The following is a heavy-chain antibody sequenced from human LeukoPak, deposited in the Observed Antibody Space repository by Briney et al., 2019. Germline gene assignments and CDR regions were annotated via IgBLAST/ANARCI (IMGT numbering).Heavy chain of an antibody. CDR1: GGSFSGYY. D-gene: IGHD3-10*01. CDR2: INHSGST. CDR3: ARGVRIQNYYYYMDV. J-gene: IGHJ6*03. V-gene: IGHV4-34*01. Sequence: SETLSLTCAVYGGSFSGYYWSWIRQPPGKGLEWIGEINHSGSTNYNPSLKSRVTISVDTSKNQFSLKLSSVTAADTAVYYCARGVRIQNYYYYMDVWGKGTTVTVSS.